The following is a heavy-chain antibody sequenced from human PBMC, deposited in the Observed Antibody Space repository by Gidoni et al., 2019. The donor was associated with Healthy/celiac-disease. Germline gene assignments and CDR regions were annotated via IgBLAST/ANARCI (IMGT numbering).Heavy chain of an antibody. CDR1: GFPFSSYS. CDR3: ARIDYGDYSLDY. J-gene: IGHJ4*02. V-gene: IGHV3-21*01. Sequence: EVQLVESGGGLVKPGGSLRLSCAASGFPFSSYSMNWVRQAPGKGLEWVSSISSSSSYIYYADSVKGRFTISRDNAKNSLYLQMNSLRAEDTAVYYCARIDYGDYSLDYWGQGTLVTVSS. D-gene: IGHD4-17*01. CDR2: ISSSSSYI.